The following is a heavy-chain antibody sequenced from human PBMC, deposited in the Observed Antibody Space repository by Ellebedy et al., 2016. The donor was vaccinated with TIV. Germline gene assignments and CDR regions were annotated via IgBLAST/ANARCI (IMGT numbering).Heavy chain of an antibody. D-gene: IGHD6-19*01. Sequence: ASVKVSXKASGDTFSSYAFSWVRQAPGQGLEWMGGIVPIFGSGIHAQKFQGRVTITADESTSTVYMELSKLRSEDTAVYYCANTVEGPYVYYMDVWGKGTTVTVSS. CDR3: ANTVEGPYVYYMDV. CDR2: IVPIFGSG. J-gene: IGHJ6*03. CDR1: GDTFSSYA. V-gene: IGHV1-69*13.